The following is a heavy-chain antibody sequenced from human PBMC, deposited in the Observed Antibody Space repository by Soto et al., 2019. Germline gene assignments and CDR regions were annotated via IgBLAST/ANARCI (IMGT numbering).Heavy chain of an antibody. J-gene: IGHJ4*02. CDR1: GGAINSDDYS. V-gene: IGHV4-30-4*01. CDR2: VYSSGIT. CDR3: AREFKFVGERTH. D-gene: IGHD3-10*01. Sequence: QVQLRQTGPGLVKPSQTLSLTCPVPGGAINSDDYSWTWIRQSPAKVMEWIGYVYSSGITHNNPSPRSRITRSADTPTNQLSLKLTSGTAADTAVYYCAREFKFVGERTHWGQGTLVSVSS.